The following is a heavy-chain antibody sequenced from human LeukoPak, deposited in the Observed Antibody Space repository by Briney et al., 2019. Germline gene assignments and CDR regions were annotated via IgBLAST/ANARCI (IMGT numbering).Heavy chain of an antibody. D-gene: IGHD5-24*01. CDR1: GHSFTTYW. V-gene: IGHV5-51*01. Sequence: GESLKISCKGSGHSFTTYWIAWVRQMPGKGLEWMGIVYPSDSDTRYSPSFQGQVTISVDKSISTAYLQWSSLQASDTAIYYCTRERWDLSKAAFDIWGQGTMVTVFS. CDR2: VYPSDSDT. J-gene: IGHJ3*02. CDR3: TRERWDLSKAAFDI.